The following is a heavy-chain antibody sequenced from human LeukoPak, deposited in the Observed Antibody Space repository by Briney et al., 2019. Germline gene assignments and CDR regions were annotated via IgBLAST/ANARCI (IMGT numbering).Heavy chain of an antibody. CDR3: ARGAYYYGSGSYYRGPYYYMDV. Sequence: ASVKVSCKASGYTFTSYDINWVRQATGQGLEWMGWMNPNSGNTGYAQKFQGRVTMTRNTSISTAYMELSSLRSEDTAVYCCARGAYYYGSGSYYRGPYYYMDVWGKGTTVTVSS. CDR1: GYTFTSYD. D-gene: IGHD3-10*01. J-gene: IGHJ6*03. V-gene: IGHV1-8*01. CDR2: MNPNSGNT.